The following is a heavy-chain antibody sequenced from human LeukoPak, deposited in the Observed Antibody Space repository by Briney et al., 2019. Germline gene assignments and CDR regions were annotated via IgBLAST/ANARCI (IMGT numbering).Heavy chain of an antibody. J-gene: IGHJ4*02. D-gene: IGHD4-17*01. CDR2: ISSSSSYI. Sequence: GGSLRLSCAASGFIFSSYSMNWVRQAPGKGLEWVSSISSSSSYIYYADSVRGRFTISRDNAKNSLFLQMNSLRAEDTAVYFCAKNFYGDYNVFFDYWGQGILVTVSS. CDR3: AKNFYGDYNVFFDY. CDR1: GFIFSSYS. V-gene: IGHV3-21*04.